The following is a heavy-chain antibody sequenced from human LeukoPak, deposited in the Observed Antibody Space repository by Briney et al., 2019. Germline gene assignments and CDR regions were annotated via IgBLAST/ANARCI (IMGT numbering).Heavy chain of an antibody. Sequence: GGSLRLSCAASGFTFISYGMSWVRQAPGKGLEWVSAISGSGGNTYYADSVKGRFTISRDNSKNTLYLQMNSLRAEDTAVYYCAREPYGSGSYFDYWGQGTLVTVSS. CDR1: GFTFISYG. CDR3: AREPYGSGSYFDY. CDR2: ISGSGGNT. D-gene: IGHD3-10*01. J-gene: IGHJ4*02. V-gene: IGHV3-23*01.